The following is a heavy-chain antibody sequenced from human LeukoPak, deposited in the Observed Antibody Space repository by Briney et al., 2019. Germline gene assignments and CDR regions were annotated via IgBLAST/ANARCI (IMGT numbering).Heavy chain of an antibody. CDR3: ARASRELHAFDI. V-gene: IGHV1-2*02. Sequence: ASVKVSCKASGYTFTGYYMHWVRQAPGQGLEWMGWINPNSGGTKSAQKFQGGVTMTRDTSISTAYMELSRLRSDDTAVYYCARASRELHAFDIWGQGTMVTVSS. J-gene: IGHJ3*02. CDR1: GYTFTGYY. CDR2: INPNSGGT. D-gene: IGHD1-26*01.